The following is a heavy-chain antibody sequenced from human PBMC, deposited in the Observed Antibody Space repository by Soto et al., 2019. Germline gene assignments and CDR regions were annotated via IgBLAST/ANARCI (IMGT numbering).Heavy chain of an antibody. Sequence: QVQLVESGGGVVQPGRSLRLSCAASGFTFSSYAMHWVRQAPGKGLEWVAVISYDGSNKYYADSVKGRFTISRDNSKNTLYLQMNSLRAEDTAVYYCAREQGLQLRGDYWGQGTLSPSPQ. J-gene: IGHJ4*02. CDR3: AREQGLQLRGDY. V-gene: IGHV3-30-3*01. CDR2: ISYDGSNK. D-gene: IGHD5-12*01. CDR1: GFTFSSYA.